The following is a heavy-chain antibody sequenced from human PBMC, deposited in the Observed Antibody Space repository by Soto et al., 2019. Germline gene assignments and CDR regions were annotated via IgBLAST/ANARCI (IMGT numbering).Heavy chain of an antibody. CDR1: GYTFTSYA. J-gene: IGHJ4*02. CDR3: ARESLYYDSSGYYDY. V-gene: IGHV1-3*01. D-gene: IGHD3-22*01. Sequence: ASVKVSCKASGYTFTSYAMHWVRQAPGQRLEWVGWINAGNGNTKYSQKFQGRVTITRDTSASTAYMELSSLRSEDTAVYYCARESLYYDSSGYYDYWGQGTLVTVSS. CDR2: INAGNGNT.